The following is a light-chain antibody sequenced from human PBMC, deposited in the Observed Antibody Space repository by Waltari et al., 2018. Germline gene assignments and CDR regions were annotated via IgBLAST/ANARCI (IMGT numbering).Light chain of an antibody. CDR1: QTVRATY. J-gene: IGKJ4*02. CDR3: QQYDISPLT. CDR2: DAS. Sequence: EIVLTQSPGTLPLSPGERATLSRRASQTVRATYLAWYQQKPGQAPTLVIHDASSRATGIPDRFSGSGSGTDFSLTISSLEPEDFAVYYCQQYDISPLTFGGGTKVETK. V-gene: IGKV3-20*01.